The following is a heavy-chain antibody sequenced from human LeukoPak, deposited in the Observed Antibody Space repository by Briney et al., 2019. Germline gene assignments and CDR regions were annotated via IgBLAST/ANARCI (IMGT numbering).Heavy chain of an antibody. Sequence: GASVKVSCKVSGYTLTELSMHWVRQAPGKGVEWMGGLDPEDGETIYAQKFQGRVTMTEDTSTDTAYMELSSLRSEDTAVYYCATGYEPNCSGGSCYRRNWFDPWGQGTLVTVSS. D-gene: IGHD2-15*01. J-gene: IGHJ5*02. CDR1: GYTLTELS. V-gene: IGHV1-24*01. CDR2: LDPEDGET. CDR3: ATGYEPNCSGGSCYRRNWFDP.